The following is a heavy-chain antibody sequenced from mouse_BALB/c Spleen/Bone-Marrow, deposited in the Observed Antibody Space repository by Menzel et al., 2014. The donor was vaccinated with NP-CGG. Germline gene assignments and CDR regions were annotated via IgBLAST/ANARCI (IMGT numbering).Heavy chain of an antibody. J-gene: IGHJ1*01. V-gene: IGHV1-18*01. CDR3: AAIYGDRSYWYFDV. Sequence: SGPELVKPGASVKIPCKASGYTFTDYNMDWVKQSHGKSLEWIGDINPNNGGTIYNQKFTGKATLTVDKSSSTAYMHHRNLTSESTAVYYCAAIYGDRSYWYFDVWGAGTTVTVSS. CDR2: INPNNGGT. CDR1: GYTFTDYN. D-gene: IGHD2-13*01.